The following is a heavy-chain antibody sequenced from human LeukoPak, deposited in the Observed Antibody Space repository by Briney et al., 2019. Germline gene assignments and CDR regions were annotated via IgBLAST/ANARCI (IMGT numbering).Heavy chain of an antibody. D-gene: IGHD6-19*01. CDR1: SGSLSGHF. V-gene: IGHV4-34*01. CDR3: ARGKQLPVRGPLDQ. Sequence: SETLSLTCAVYSGSLSGHFWSWIRQPPGKGLEWIGEINSGGRTNYSPSLETRVRLSVDTSKNQFSLKLDSVTAADTAVYYCARGKQLPVRGPLDQWGQGALVTVSS. CDR2: INSGGRT. J-gene: IGHJ4*02.